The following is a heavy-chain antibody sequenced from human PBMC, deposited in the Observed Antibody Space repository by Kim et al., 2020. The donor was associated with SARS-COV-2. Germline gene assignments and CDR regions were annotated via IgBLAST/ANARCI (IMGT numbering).Heavy chain of an antibody. CDR1: GFTFSYNA. J-gene: IGHJ4*02. D-gene: IGHD3-10*01. CDR3: AKDRSTHRRGPLYF. Sequence: GGSLRLSCAASGFTFSYNAMSWVRQAPGKGLEWVSGISGSGDSSFYADSVQGRFTISRDNSKLTLSLEMNSLRAEDTAVYYCAKDRSTHRRGPLYFWGQG. CDR2: ISGSGDSS. V-gene: IGHV3-23*01.